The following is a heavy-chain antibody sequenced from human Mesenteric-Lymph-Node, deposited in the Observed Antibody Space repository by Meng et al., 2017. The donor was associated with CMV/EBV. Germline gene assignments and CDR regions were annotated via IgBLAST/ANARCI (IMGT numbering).Heavy chain of an antibody. CDR2: IYYSGST. D-gene: IGHD2-2*01. J-gene: IGHJ6*02. Sequence: SETLSLTCTVSGDSISSSSYYWGWVRQPPGKGLEWIGSIYYSGSTYYNPSLKSRFTISRDNAKNSLYLQMNSLRAEDTAVYYCARRLGCSSTSCLKSGGMDVWGQGTTVTVSS. CDR1: GDSISSSSYY. V-gene: IGHV4-39*01. CDR3: ARRLGCSSTSCLKSGGMDV.